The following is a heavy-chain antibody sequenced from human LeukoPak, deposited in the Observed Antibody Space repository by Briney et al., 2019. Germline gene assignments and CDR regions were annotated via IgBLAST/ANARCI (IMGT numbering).Heavy chain of an antibody. CDR3: ARKNTLAD. V-gene: IGHV3-7*01. D-gene: IGHD3-3*02. CDR2: IKPDGSEK. Sequence: GGSLRLSCAASGITFSSYWMSWVRQAPGKGLEWVANIKPDGSEKYYVDSVKGRFTISRDNAKSSLFLQMDSLRAEDTAVYYCARKNTLADWGQGTWSPSPQ. CDR1: GITFSSYW. J-gene: IGHJ4*02.